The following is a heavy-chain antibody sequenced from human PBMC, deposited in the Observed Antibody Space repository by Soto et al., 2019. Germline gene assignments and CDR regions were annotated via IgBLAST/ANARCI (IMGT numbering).Heavy chain of an antibody. CDR1: GFTFSSYG. Sequence: VGSLRLSCAASGFTFSSYGMHWVRQAPGKGLEWVAFISYHGSNKYYADSVKGRFTISRDNSKNTLYLQMNTLRNEDTAVYYCAKDSSGSLDYWGQGTLVTVSS. D-gene: IGHD3-22*01. CDR3: AKDSSGSLDY. V-gene: IGHV3-30*18. CDR2: ISYHGSNK. J-gene: IGHJ4*02.